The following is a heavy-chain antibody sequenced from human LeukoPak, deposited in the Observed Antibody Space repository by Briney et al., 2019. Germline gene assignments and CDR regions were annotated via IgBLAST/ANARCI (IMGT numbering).Heavy chain of an antibody. CDR3: VRDKDGYNF. CDR2: IDTDGKTT. CDR1: GFNFNLYF. V-gene: IGHV3-74*01. D-gene: IGHD5-24*01. J-gene: IGHJ4*02. Sequence: GGPLRLSCAASGFNFNLYFMLGVREFPGKGLVWVSRIDTDGKTTTYADSVKGRFTISRDNAKNTVYLQMNSLRAEDTAVYYCVRDKDGYNFWGQGTLVSVSS.